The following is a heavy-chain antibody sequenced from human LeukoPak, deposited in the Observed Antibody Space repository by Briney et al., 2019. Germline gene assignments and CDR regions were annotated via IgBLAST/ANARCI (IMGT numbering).Heavy chain of an antibody. CDR3: ASLDYYDSSGYLYFDY. CDR2: IIPIFGAA. Sequence: ASVKVSCKASGGTFSSYAISWVRQAPGQGLEWMGGIIPIFGAANYAQKFQGRVTITADESTSTAYMELSSLRSEDTAVYYCASLDYYDSSGYLYFDYWGQGTLVTVSS. V-gene: IGHV1-69*13. J-gene: IGHJ4*02. CDR1: GGTFSSYA. D-gene: IGHD3-22*01.